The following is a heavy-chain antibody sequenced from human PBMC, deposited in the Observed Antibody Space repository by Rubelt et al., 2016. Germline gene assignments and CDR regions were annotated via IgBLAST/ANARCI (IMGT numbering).Heavy chain of an antibody. CDR3: ARGRTRYYYDSSGYYYFDY. J-gene: IGHJ4*02. CDR2: INHSGST. CDR1: SGSFSAYY. D-gene: IGHD3-22*01. V-gene: IGHV4-34*01. Sequence: QVQLQQWGAGLLKPSETLSLTCVVSSGSFSAYYWSWIRQPPGKGLEWIGEINHSGSTNYNPSLKSRVTISVDTSKHQFSLKLRLVTAADTAVYYCARGRTRYYYDSSGYYYFDYWGQGTLVTVSS.